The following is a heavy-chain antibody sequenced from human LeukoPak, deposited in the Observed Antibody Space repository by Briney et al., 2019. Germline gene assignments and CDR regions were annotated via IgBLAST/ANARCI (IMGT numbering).Heavy chain of an antibody. CDR1: GFNFSAHL. CDR3: ARDQWFDGFDL. V-gene: IGHV3-23*01. Sequence: GGSLGLSCTGSGFNFSAHLMTWVRQVPGKGLEWISSVSGGGTDTYYADSVKGRFIVSRDDSKSTIYLVMKGLTVEDTATYFCARDQWFDGFDLWGQGTLATVSS. D-gene: IGHD3-22*01. CDR2: VSGGGTDT. J-gene: IGHJ4*02.